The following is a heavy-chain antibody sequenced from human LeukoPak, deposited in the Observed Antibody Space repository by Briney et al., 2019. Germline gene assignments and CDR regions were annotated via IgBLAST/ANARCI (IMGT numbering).Heavy chain of an antibody. Sequence: GGSVRLSCAACVFTFRNSWMSGGRQAPGKGLEWVGRSKKKNEGGTTDYAAPVKGRFTISRDDSKNTLYLQMNSLKTEDTAVYYCTTAVGGTEDFDYWGQGTLVTVSS. V-gene: IGHV3-15*01. CDR1: VFTFRNSW. CDR2: SKKKNEGGTT. J-gene: IGHJ4*02. D-gene: IGHD1-26*01. CDR3: TTAVGGTEDFDY.